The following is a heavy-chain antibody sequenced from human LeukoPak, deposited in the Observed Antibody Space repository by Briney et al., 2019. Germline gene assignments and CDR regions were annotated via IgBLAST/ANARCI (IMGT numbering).Heavy chain of an antibody. D-gene: IGHD6-13*01. Sequence: GGSLRLSCAASGFTFSSYAMSWVRQAPGKGLEWVSAISGSGSTYYADSVKGRFTISRDNSKNTLYLQMNSLRAEDTAVYYCARIRSSWEPFDAFDIWGQGTMVTVSS. CDR1: GFTFSSYA. CDR2: ISGSGST. CDR3: ARIRSSWEPFDAFDI. V-gene: IGHV3-23*01. J-gene: IGHJ3*02.